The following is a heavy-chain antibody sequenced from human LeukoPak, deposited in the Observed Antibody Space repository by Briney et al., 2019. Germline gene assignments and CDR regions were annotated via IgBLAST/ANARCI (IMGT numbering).Heavy chain of an antibody. J-gene: IGHJ4*02. CDR3: ARDGPPSSYNYDRGI. D-gene: IGHD3-22*01. Sequence: SRTLSLTCTVSGGSISCNNWSSIRQAPRTGLEWSGYIYYSGSTNYNPSLKSRVTISVDTSKNQFSLKLSSVTAADTAVDYCARDGPPSSYNYDRGIWGQGTLVTASS. V-gene: IGHV4-59*01. CDR1: GGSISCNN. CDR2: IYYSGST.